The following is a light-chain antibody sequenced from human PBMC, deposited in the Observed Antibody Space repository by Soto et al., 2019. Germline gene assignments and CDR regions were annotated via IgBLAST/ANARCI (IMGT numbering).Light chain of an antibody. Sequence: QAVVTQEPSLTVSPGGTVTLTCASSTGAVTSGYFPGWFQQKPGQAPRALIYGASNKQSWTPARFSGSLLGGKAALTLSGVQPEDEAEYYCLLYYGGAWVFGGGTQLTVL. CDR1: TGAVTSGYF. J-gene: IGLJ3*02. CDR2: GAS. V-gene: IGLV7-43*01. CDR3: LLYYGGAWV.